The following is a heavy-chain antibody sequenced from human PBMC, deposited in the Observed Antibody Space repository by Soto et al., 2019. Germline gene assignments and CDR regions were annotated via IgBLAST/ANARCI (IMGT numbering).Heavy chain of an antibody. J-gene: IGHJ4*02. CDR2: ISDSGDNT. D-gene: IGHD5-12*01. CDR1: GLTFSSHA. V-gene: IGHV3-23*01. Sequence: EVKLLESGGGLRQPGGSLRLSCAASGLTFSSHAMTWVRQAPGKGLQWVSTISDSGDNTYYADSVKGRFTISRDNSKNTLYLQMNSLRAEDTAVYYCAKVGWIGGQGTLVTVSS. CDR3: AKVGWI.